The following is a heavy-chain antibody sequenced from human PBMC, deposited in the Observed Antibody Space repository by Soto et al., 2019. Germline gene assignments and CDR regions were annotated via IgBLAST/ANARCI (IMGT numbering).Heavy chain of an antibody. Sequence: GGSLRLSCAASGSSFSVYTMNWVRQAPGKGLEWVSSISSSSSYIYYADSLKGRFTISRDNAKNSVYLQMNSLRAEDTAVYYCARGIAARTPPDNWGQGTLVTVSS. CDR3: ARGIAARTPPDN. V-gene: IGHV3-21*01. CDR1: GSSFSVYT. CDR2: ISSSSSYI. D-gene: IGHD6-6*01. J-gene: IGHJ4*02.